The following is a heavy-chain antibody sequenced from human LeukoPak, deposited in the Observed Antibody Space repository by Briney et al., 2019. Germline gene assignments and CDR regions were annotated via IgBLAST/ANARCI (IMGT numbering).Heavy chain of an antibody. D-gene: IGHD3-22*01. V-gene: IGHV4-59*01. CDR2: IYYRGST. Sequence: PSETLSLTCTVSGGSISSYYWSWIRQPPGKGLEWIGYIYYRGSTNYKPSLKSRVNISLDTSKNQFSLKLSSVTAADTAVYYCARTAYYFDSSGYYSDAFDIWGQGTMVTVSS. CDR1: GGSISSYY. CDR3: ARTAYYFDSSGYYSDAFDI. J-gene: IGHJ3*02.